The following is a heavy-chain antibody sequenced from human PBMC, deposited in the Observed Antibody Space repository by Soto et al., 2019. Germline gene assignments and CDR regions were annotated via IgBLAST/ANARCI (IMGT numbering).Heavy chain of an antibody. V-gene: IGHV3-9*01. CDR1: GFNFDDHA. D-gene: IGHD1-26*01. Sequence: EVQLVESGGGLAQPGWSRRLSCAASGFNFDDHAMHWVRQTPGKGLEWVSGISWNSVTINYADSIKGRFTISRDNAKRTLYLQMNNLRPADTPMYFCVRSSGSQPRAGWFDPWGQGTLVTVS. CDR3: VRSSGSQPRAGWFDP. J-gene: IGHJ5*02. CDR2: ISWNSVTI.